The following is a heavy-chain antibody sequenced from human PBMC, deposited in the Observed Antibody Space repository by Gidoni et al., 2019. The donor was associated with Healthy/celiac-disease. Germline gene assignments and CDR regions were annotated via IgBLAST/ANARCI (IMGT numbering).Heavy chain of an antibody. J-gene: IGHJ6*02. CDR1: GFTFSTYW. V-gene: IGHV3-74*01. Sequence: EVQLVESGGGLVQPGGSLRLSCAASGFTFSTYWMEWVRQAPGKGLVWVSHIESDGSGTSYVDSVKGRFTISRDNAKNTLYLQMNSLRAEDTAVYYCARYTSSSEDYYGLDVWGQGTTVTVSS. D-gene: IGHD6-6*01. CDR2: IESDGSGT. CDR3: ARYTSSSEDYYGLDV.